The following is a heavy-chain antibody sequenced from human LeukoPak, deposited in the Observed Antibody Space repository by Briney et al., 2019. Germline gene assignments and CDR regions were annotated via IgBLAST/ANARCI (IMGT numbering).Heavy chain of an antibody. J-gene: IGHJ4*02. V-gene: IGHV3-53*04. Sequence: GGSLRLSCAASGLTVSSNYMSWVRQAPGKGLEWVSVLYTGGDTYYVHSVKGRFTVSRHNSNNTLYLQMNSLRVEDTAVYYCARARSLSRDGSRAVDYWGLGTLVTVSS. CDR1: GLTVSSNY. CDR3: ARARSLSRDGSRAVDY. CDR2: LYTGGDT. D-gene: IGHD5-24*01.